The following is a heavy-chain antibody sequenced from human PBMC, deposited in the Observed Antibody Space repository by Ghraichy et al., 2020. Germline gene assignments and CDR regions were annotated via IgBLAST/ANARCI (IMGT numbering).Heavy chain of an antibody. CDR2: ISGSGGST. D-gene: IGHD2-2*01. J-gene: IGHJ6*02. CDR3: AKESRYCSSTSCPHYYYYGMDV. Sequence: LSLTCAASGFTFSSYAMSWVRQAPGKGLEWVLAISGSGGSTYYADSVKGRFTISRDNSKNTLYLQMNSLRAEDTAVYYCAKESRYCSSTSCPHYYYYGMDVWGQGTTVTVSS. V-gene: IGHV3-23*01. CDR1: GFTFSSYA.